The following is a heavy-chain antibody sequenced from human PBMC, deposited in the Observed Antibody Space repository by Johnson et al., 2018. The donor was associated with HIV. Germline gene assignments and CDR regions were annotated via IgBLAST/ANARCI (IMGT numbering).Heavy chain of an antibody. CDR2: LSWNSISI. V-gene: IGHV3-9*01. D-gene: IGHD5-18*01. CDR1: GFTFSSYA. Sequence: VQLVESGGGVVQPGRSLRLSCAASGFTFSSYAMHWVRQAPGKGLEWVSGLSWNSISIRYADSVQGRFTISRDNAKNSLYLQMNSLRAEDTAVYYCASIYSYGLRAAFDIWGQGTMVTVSS. J-gene: IGHJ3*02. CDR3: ASIYSYGLRAAFDI.